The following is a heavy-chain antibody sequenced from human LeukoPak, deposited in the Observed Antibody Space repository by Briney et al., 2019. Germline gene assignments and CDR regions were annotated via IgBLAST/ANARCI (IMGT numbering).Heavy chain of an antibody. D-gene: IGHD3-22*01. J-gene: IGHJ4*02. Sequence: GGSLRLSCAASGFTVSSNYMSWVRQAPGKGLEWVSVIYSGGSTYYADSVKGRFTISRDNSKNTLYPQMNSLRAEDTAVYYCASKRYDSSGYYYHPPYYFDYWGQGTLVTVSS. CDR2: IYSGGST. CDR3: ASKRYDSSGYYYHPPYYFDY. CDR1: GFTVSSNY. V-gene: IGHV3-66*01.